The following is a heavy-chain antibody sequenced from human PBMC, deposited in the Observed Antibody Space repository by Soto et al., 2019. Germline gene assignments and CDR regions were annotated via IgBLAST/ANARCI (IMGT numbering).Heavy chain of an antibody. V-gene: IGHV3-53*01. CDR1: GFTVSSNY. CDR2: IYSDGST. Sequence: EVQLVESGGGLIQPGGSLRLSCAASGFTVSSNYMSWVRQAPGKGLEWVSVIYSDGSTYYADSVKGRFTISRDNSKNTEYLKMNSLRLDDTAGYYGARDRTFDYWGQGTLVTVSS. CDR3: ARDRTFDY. J-gene: IGHJ4*02.